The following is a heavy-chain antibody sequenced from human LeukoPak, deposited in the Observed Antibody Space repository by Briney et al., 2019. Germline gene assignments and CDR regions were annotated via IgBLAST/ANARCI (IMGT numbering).Heavy chain of an antibody. Sequence: NPSGTLSLTCAVSGGSIKSNNWWSWVRQPPGKGLEWIGEIYHSGSTNYNPSLESRVTVSVDKSKNQFSLDLSSVTAADTAVYYCARGNTRRALAVNYYYYGMDVWGQGTTVTVSS. CDR3: ARGNTRRALAVNYYYYGMDV. J-gene: IGHJ6*02. CDR2: IYHSGST. CDR1: GGSIKSNNW. D-gene: IGHD2/OR15-2a*01. V-gene: IGHV4-4*02.